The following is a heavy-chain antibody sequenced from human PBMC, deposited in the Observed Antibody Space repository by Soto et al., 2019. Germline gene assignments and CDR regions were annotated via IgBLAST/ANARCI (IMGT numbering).Heavy chain of an antibody. V-gene: IGHV4-59*01. CDR3: ARSDFWSGYNYYYYGMDV. D-gene: IGHD3-3*01. CDR2: IYYSGST. CDR1: GGSISSYY. J-gene: IGHJ6*02. Sequence: SETLSLTCTVSGGSISSYYWSWIRQPPGKGLEWIGYIYYSGSTNYNPSLKSRVTISVDTSKNQFSLKLSSVTAADTAVYYCARSDFWSGYNYYYYGMDVWGQGTTVTVSS.